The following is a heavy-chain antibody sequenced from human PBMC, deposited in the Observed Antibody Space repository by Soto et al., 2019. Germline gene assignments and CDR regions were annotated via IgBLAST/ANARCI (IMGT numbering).Heavy chain of an antibody. D-gene: IGHD1-26*01. CDR3: ARVVGATPYYFDY. CDR2: IKQDGSEK. Sequence: GGSLRLSCAASGFTFSSYWMSWVRQAPGKGLEWVANIKQDGSEKYYVDSVKGRFTISRDNAKNSLYLQMNSLRAEDTAVYYCARVVGATPYYFDYWGQGTLVTVSS. J-gene: IGHJ4*02. V-gene: IGHV3-7*03. CDR1: GFTFSSYW.